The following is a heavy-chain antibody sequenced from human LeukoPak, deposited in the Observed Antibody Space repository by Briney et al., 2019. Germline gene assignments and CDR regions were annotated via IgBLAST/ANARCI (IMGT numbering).Heavy chain of an antibody. V-gene: IGHV3-33*06. J-gene: IGHJ4*02. CDR2: IWYDGSNK. D-gene: IGHD3-3*01. Sequence: PGRSLRLSCAASGFTFSSYGMHWVRQAPGKGLEWVAVIWYDGSNKYNADSVKGRFTISRDNSKNTVYLQMNSLRVEDTAVYYCAKDALSGYYDFWSGYFDYWGQGTLVTVSS. CDR1: GFTFSSYG. CDR3: AKDALSGYYDFWSGYFDY.